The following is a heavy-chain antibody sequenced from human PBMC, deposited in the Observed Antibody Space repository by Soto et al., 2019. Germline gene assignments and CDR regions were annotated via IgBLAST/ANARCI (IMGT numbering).Heavy chain of an antibody. D-gene: IGHD1-1*01. V-gene: IGHV4-59*01. Sequence: SETLSLTCTVSGGSISSDYWSWIRQPPGKGLEWIGYIYYSGSTNYNPSLKSRVTISVDTSKNQFSLKLSSVTAADTAVYYCARGGTLDYYYGMDVWGQGTTVTVSS. CDR3: ARGGTLDYYYGMDV. CDR2: IYYSGST. CDR1: GGSISSDY. J-gene: IGHJ6*02.